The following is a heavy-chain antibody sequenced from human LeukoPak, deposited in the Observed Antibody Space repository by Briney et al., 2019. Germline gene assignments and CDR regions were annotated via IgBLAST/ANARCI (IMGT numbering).Heavy chain of an antibody. V-gene: IGHV3-23*01. CDR1: GFTFSRHA. Sequence: GGSLRLSCAASGFTFSRHAMSWVRQAPGKGLEWISTTGLNSVNTLCAESVQGRFSISRDNSKNTLDLQMDNLRVDDTAVYYCAKGDDIGKHPTRAYYFDTWGQGTLVTVSS. D-gene: IGHD5-24*01. CDR3: AKGDDIGKHPTRAYYFDT. J-gene: IGHJ4*02. CDR2: TGLNSVNT.